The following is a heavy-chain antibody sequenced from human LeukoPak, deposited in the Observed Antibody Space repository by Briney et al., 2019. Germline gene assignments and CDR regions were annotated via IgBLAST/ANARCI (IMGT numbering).Heavy chain of an antibody. V-gene: IGHV4-59*05. CDR2: IYYSGST. D-gene: IGHD2-2*01. J-gene: IGHJ4*02. CDR1: GDSISTYY. CDR3: ARQVRYCSSTSCPRREYYFDY. Sequence: PSETLSLTCTVSGDSISTYYWSWIRQPPGKGLEWIGSIYYSGSTYYNPSLKSRVTISVDTSKNQFSLKLSSVTAADTAVYYCARQVRYCSSTSCPRREYYFDYWGQGTLVTVSS.